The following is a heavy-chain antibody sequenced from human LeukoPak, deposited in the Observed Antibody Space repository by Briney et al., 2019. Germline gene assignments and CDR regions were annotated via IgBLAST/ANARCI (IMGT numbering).Heavy chain of an antibody. CDR2: VTGSSSTI. J-gene: IGHJ4*02. D-gene: IGHD3-16*01. CDR3: ATDRNWAFDY. CDR1: GFTLSSYS. Sequence: PGGSLRLSCAASGFTLSSYSMNWVRQAPGKGLEWVSYVTGSSSTISYADSVKGRFTIPRDNARNSLYLQMNSLRAEDTAVYYCATDRNWAFDYWGQGTLVTVSS. V-gene: IGHV3-48*01.